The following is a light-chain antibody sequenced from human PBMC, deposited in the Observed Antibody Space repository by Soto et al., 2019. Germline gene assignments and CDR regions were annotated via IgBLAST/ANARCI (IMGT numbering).Light chain of an antibody. Sequence: EIVMTQSPATLSVSPGERVTLSCRASQSVSSNLAWYQQKAGQVPRLLIYGPSTRATGIPARFSGSGSGTEFTLTISSLQSEDFAVYYCQQYNNWPRTFGQGTKVEIK. J-gene: IGKJ1*01. CDR2: GPS. CDR3: QQYNNWPRT. V-gene: IGKV3-15*01. CDR1: QSVSSN.